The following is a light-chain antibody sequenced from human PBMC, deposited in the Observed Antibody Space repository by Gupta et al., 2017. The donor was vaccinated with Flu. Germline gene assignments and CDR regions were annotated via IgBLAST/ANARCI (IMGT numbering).Light chain of an antibody. CDR2: GAS. V-gene: IGKV3-20*01. J-gene: IGKJ1*01. CDR1: QSVSSSY. CDR3: QQYGSSSWT. Sequence: IVWTQSPGPLSLSPGERATLSCRASQSVSSSYLAWYQQKPGQAPRLLIYGASSRATGIPDRFSGSGSGTDFTLTISRLEPEDFAVYYCQQYGSSSWTFGQGTKVEIK.